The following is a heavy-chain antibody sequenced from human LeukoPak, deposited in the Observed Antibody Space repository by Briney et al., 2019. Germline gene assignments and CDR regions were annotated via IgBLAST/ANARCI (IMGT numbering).Heavy chain of an antibody. D-gene: IGHD6-13*01. CDR1: GFTFSSYA. Sequence: PGGSLRLSCAASGFTFSSYAMSWVRQAPGKGLEWVSAISGSGGSTYYADSVKGRFTISRDNSKNTLYLQMNSLRAEDTAVYYCAKGGPRWEIPVVVAAAGIWGYFDYWGQGTLVTVSS. CDR2: ISGSGGST. CDR3: AKGGPRWEIPVVVAAAGIWGYFDY. V-gene: IGHV3-23*01. J-gene: IGHJ4*02.